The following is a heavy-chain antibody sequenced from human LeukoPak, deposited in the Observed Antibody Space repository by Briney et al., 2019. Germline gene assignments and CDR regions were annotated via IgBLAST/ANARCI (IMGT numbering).Heavy chain of an antibody. CDR2: ISTTSTYI. J-gene: IGHJ4*02. V-gene: IGHV3-21*01. Sequence: GGSLRLSCAASGFAFSSYNMKWVRQAPGKGLEWVSFISTTSTYIYYADSVKGRFTISRDNAKNSLYLQMNSLRAEDTAVYYCARDMGSYYAFDYWGQGTLVTVSS. CDR1: GFAFSSYN. CDR3: ARDMGSYYAFDY. D-gene: IGHD1-26*01.